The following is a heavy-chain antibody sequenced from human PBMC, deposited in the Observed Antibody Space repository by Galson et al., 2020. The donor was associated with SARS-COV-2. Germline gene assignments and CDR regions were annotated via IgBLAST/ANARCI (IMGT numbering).Heavy chain of an antibody. CDR3: SRAYQSSSWYLPDY. CDR1: GYTFTGYY. CDR2: LNPNSGGT. Sequence: ASVKVSCKASGYTFTGYYMHWVRQDPGQGLEWMGWLNPNSGGTNYAQKFQGRVTMTRDTYISTAYMELSRLRSDDTAVYYCSRAYQSSSWYLPDYWGQGTLVTVSS. J-gene: IGHJ4*02. V-gene: IGHV1-2*02. D-gene: IGHD6-13*01.